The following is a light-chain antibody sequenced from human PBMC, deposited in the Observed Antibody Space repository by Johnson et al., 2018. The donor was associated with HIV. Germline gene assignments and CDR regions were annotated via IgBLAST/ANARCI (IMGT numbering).Light chain of an antibody. CDR3: GTWDSSLSAYV. V-gene: IGLV1-51*02. CDR2: ENN. Sequence: QSVLTQPPSVSAAPGQKVTISCSGSSSNIGNNYVSWYQQLPGTAPKLLMYENNKRPSGIPDRFSGSKSGTSATLGITGLQTGDEADYYCGTWDSSLSAYVFGTGNTVTVL. CDR1: SSNIGNNY. J-gene: IGLJ1*01.